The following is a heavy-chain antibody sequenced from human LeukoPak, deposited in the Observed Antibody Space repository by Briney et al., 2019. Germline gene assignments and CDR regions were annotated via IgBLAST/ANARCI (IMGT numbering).Heavy chain of an antibody. Sequence: GGSLRLSCAASGFTFSSYGMHWVRQAPGKGLEWVAVISYDGSNKYYADSVKGRFTISRDNSKNTLYLQMNSLRAEDTDVYYCAKKIRSYYGMDVWGQGTTVTVSS. D-gene: IGHD4-17*01. CDR1: GFTFSSYG. CDR2: ISYDGSNK. J-gene: IGHJ6*02. V-gene: IGHV3-30*18. CDR3: AKKIRSYYGMDV.